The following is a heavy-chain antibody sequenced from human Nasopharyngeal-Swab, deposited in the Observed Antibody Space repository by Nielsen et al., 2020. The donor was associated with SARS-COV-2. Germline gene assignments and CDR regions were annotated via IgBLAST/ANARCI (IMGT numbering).Heavy chain of an antibody. CDR2: IYYSGST. D-gene: IGHD3-3*01. Sequence: SRQCPGKGLEWIGCIYYSGSTYYNPSLKSRVTISVDTSKNQFSLKLSSVTAADTAVYYCARAPRITIFGVVQAFDIWGQGTMVTVSS. V-gene: IGHV4-31*02. CDR3: ARAPRITIFGVVQAFDI. J-gene: IGHJ3*02.